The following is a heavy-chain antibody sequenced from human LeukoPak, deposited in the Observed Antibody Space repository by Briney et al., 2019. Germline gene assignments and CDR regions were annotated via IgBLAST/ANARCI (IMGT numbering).Heavy chain of an antibody. D-gene: IGHD3-10*01. CDR3: TRARGAGPGAHFDY. CDR1: GFTFSSYA. CDR2: ISGSGGST. Sequence: PGGSLRLSCAASGFTFSSYAMSWVRQAPGKGLEWVSAISGSGGSTYYADSVKGRFTISRDNSKNTLYLQMNSLRAEDTAVYYCTRARGAGPGAHFDYWGQGTLVTVSS. V-gene: IGHV3-23*01. J-gene: IGHJ4*02.